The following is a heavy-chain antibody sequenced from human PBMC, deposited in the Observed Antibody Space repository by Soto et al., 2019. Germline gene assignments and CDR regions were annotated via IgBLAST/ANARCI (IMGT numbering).Heavy chain of an antibody. CDR3: VRVVAIPGYPDN. CDR1: GGTFSSYA. Sequence: QVQLVQSGAEVRQPASSVKVSCKTSGGTFSSYAISWVRQAPGQGLEWMGGIVPIVDTSTYAKKFQGRVTITADESTSTVYMELSSLRSDDMAVYYCVRVVAIPGYPDNWRQGTLVTVSS. J-gene: IGHJ4*02. D-gene: IGHD5-12*01. V-gene: IGHV1-69*12. CDR2: IVPIVDTS.